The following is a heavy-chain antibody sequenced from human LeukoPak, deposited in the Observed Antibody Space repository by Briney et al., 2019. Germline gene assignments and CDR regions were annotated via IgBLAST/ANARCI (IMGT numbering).Heavy chain of an antibody. CDR1: GFTFSSYA. Sequence: PGGSLRLSCAASGFTFSSYAMSWVRQAPGKGLEWVSAISGSGGSTYYADSVKGRFTISRDNSKNTLYLQMNSLRAEDTAVYYCAKETYYYDSSGLGFDYWGQGTLVTVSS. V-gene: IGHV3-23*01. CDR2: ISGSGGST. D-gene: IGHD3-22*01. J-gene: IGHJ4*02. CDR3: AKETYYYDSSGLGFDY.